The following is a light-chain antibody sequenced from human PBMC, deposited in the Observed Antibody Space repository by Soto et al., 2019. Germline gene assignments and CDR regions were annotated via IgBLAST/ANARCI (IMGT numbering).Light chain of an antibody. CDR1: SSDVGGYNY. J-gene: IGLJ1*01. V-gene: IGLV2-14*01. CDR2: EVH. Sequence: QSVLTQPASVSESPGQSITISCTGTSSDVGGYNYVSWYQQYPGKAPKLMIFEVHNRPSGVSNRFSGSKSGNTASLTISGLQAEDEADYYCSSYTSSSTPFVFGTGTKVTVL. CDR3: SSYTSSSTPFV.